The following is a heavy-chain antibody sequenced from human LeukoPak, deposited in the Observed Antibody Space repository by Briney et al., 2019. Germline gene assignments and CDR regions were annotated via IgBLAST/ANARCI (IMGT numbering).Heavy chain of an antibody. CDR1: GFSFSSYG. CDR2: IRSDGSNK. CDR3: AKDFVVVPGNVNYFDS. V-gene: IGHV3-30*02. Sequence: GGSLRLSCAGSGFSFSSYGMHWVRQAPGKGLEWMAFIRSDGSNKYYADSVKGRFTISRDNSKNTLYLQMNSLRAEDTAVYYCAKDFVVVPGNVNYFDSWGQGTLVTVSS. J-gene: IGHJ4*02. D-gene: IGHD2-21*02.